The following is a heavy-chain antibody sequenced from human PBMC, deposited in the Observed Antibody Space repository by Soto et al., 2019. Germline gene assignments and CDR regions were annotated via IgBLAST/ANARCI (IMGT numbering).Heavy chain of an antibody. CDR3: ARDSEEYNAAFDY. D-gene: IGHD1-20*01. CDR1: GGTFSSYA. V-gene: IGHV1-69*13. Sequence: SVKVSCKASGGTFSSYAISWVRQAPGQGLEWMGGIIPIFGTANYAQKFQGRVTITADESTSTAYMELSSLRSEDTAVYYCARDSEEYNAAFDYWGQGTLVTVSS. CDR2: IIPIFGTA. J-gene: IGHJ4*02.